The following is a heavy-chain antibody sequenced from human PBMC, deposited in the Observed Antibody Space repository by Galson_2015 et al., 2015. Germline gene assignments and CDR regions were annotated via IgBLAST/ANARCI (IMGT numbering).Heavy chain of an antibody. Sequence: SLRLSCAASGFTFSTYAMTWVRQAPGKGLQWVSSITAGADNTYYADSVKGRFTIFRDNSKNTLYLQMNSLRVEDTAIYFCAKLSSAYDGFSNHWGQGALVSVSS. CDR3: AKLSSAYDGFSNH. V-gene: IGHV3-23*01. CDR2: ITAGADNT. D-gene: IGHD5-12*01. CDR1: GFTFSTYA. J-gene: IGHJ5*02.